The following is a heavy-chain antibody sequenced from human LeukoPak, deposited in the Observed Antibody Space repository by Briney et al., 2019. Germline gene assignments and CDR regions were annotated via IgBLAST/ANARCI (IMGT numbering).Heavy chain of an antibody. CDR2: IWYDGGNE. V-gene: IGHV3-33*01. CDR1: GFTFSDYA. D-gene: IGHD3-22*01. CDR3: ARVAMSDSSGYCDY. J-gene: IGHJ4*02. Sequence: GGSLRLSCAASGFTFSDYAMHWVRQAPGKGLEWVAVIWYDGGNENYANSVRGRFTVSRDNSKKTLYLHMNSVRAEDTGVYYCARVAMSDSSGYCDYWGQGTLVTVSS.